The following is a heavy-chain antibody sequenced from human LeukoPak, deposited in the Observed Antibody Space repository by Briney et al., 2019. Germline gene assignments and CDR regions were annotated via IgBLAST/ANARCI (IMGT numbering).Heavy chain of an antibody. D-gene: IGHD6-19*01. V-gene: IGHV4-4*07. Sequence: SETLSLTCTVSGGSIGSDYWTWIRQPAGKGLEWIGRIYTSGSTNYNPSLKSRVTMSVDTSKNQFSLKLSSVTAADTAVYYCARMVGWPPDYFDYWGQGTLVTVSS. CDR3: ARMVGWPPDYFDY. CDR2: IYTSGST. CDR1: GGSIGSDY. J-gene: IGHJ4*02.